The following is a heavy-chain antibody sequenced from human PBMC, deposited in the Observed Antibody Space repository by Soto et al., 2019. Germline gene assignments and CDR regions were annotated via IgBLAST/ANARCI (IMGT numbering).Heavy chain of an antibody. V-gene: IGHV4-59*01. Sequence: PSETLSLTCTVSGGSISSYYWSWIRQPPGKGLEWIGYIYYSGSTNYNPSLKSRVTISVDTSKNQFSLKLSSVTAADTAVYYCASSLRDDFWSGYFGGYYYYGMDVWGQGITVTVSS. CDR2: IYYSGST. J-gene: IGHJ6*02. CDR3: ASSLRDDFWSGYFGGYYYYGMDV. CDR1: GGSISSYY. D-gene: IGHD3-3*01.